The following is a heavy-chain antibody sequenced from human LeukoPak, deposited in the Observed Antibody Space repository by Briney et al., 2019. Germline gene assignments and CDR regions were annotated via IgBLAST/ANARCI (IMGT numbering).Heavy chain of an antibody. V-gene: IGHV4-39*07. CDR1: GGSISSNDYY. CDR2: IYHRGIT. D-gene: IGHD4/OR15-4a*01. Sequence: SETLSLTCNVSGGSISSNDYYWGWIRQPPGKGLEWMGSIYHRGITHYTPSLKSRVTISVDTSKNQFSLTLTSVTAADTAVYYWPTDTRIFSLTQTSPNSARDVWGEGTTVTSPQ. CDR3: PTDTRIFSLTQTSPNSARDV. J-gene: IGHJ6*04.